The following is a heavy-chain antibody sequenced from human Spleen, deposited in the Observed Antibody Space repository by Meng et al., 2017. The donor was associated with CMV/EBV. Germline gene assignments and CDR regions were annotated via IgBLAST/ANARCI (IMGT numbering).Heavy chain of an antibody. Sequence: GESLKISCAASGFTFSSYDMNWVRQAPGKGLEWVAHISYDGSNKNYADSVKGRFTISRDKSKNTLYLQMDSLRVEDTAVYSCARQYLSYYFDYWGQGTLVTVS. D-gene: IGHD2/OR15-2a*01. V-gene: IGHV3-30-3*01. CDR3: ARQYLSYYFDY. CDR1: GFTFSSYD. CDR2: ISYDGSNK. J-gene: IGHJ4*02.